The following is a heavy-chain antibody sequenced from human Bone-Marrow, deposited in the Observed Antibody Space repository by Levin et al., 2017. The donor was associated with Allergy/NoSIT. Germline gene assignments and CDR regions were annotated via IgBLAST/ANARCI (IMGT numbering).Heavy chain of an antibody. Sequence: SETLSLTCAVYGGSFSGYYWSWIRQPPGKGLEWIGEINHSGSTNYNPSLKSRVTISVDTSKNQFSLKLSSVTAADTAVYYCASPGLAATHYYYYGMDVWGQGTTVTVSS. J-gene: IGHJ6*02. V-gene: IGHV4-34*01. CDR3: ASPGLAATHYYYYGMDV. D-gene: IGHD2-15*01. CDR2: INHSGST. CDR1: GGSFSGYY.